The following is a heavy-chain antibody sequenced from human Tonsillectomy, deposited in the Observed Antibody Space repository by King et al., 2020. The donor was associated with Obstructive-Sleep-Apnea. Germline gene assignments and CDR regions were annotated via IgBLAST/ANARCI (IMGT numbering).Heavy chain of an antibody. CDR3: AKDRGGGNTGYYGMDV. CDR1: GFTFDDYA. Sequence: VQLVESGGGLVQPGRSLRLSCAASGFTFDDYAMHWVRQVPGKGLEWVSGISWNSGTIGYADSVKGRFTISRDNAKNSLHLQMNSLRGEDTALYYCAKDRGGGNTGYYGMDVWGQGTTVTVSS. CDR2: ISWNSGTI. J-gene: IGHJ6*02. D-gene: IGHD4-23*01. V-gene: IGHV3-9*01.